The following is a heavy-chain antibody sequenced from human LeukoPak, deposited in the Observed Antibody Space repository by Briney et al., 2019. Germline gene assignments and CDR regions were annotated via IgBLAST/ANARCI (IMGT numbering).Heavy chain of an antibody. Sequence: GGSLRLSCAASGFTFSSYAMSWVRQAPGKGLEWVSAISGSNSYIFYADSVKGRFTVSRDNAKDSLYLQMNSLRAEDTAVYYCARALTTLTYEGYWGQGTLVTVSS. CDR1: GFTFSSYA. J-gene: IGHJ4*02. V-gene: IGHV3-21*01. CDR3: ARALTTLTYEGY. D-gene: IGHD1-1*01. CDR2: ISGSNSYI.